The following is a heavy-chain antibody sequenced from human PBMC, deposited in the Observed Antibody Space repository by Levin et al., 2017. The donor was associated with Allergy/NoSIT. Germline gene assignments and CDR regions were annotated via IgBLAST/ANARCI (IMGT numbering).Heavy chain of an antibody. CDR1: GGSISTYY. CDR3: ARRVYSGSGLDP. Sequence: SETLSLTCTVSGGSISTYYWSWMRQPPGMGLEWIGYVYYSGSTNYNPSLKSRVTISVDTSKNQFSLKLSSVTAADTALYYCARRVYSGSGLDPWGQGTLVTVSS. D-gene: IGHD3-10*01. J-gene: IGHJ5*02. CDR2: VYYSGST. V-gene: IGHV4-59*01.